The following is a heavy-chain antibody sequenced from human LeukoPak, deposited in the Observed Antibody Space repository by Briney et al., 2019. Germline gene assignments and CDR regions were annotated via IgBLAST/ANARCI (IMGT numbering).Heavy chain of an antibody. CDR2: IYYSGST. J-gene: IGHJ4*02. Sequence: SETLSLTCAVSGGSISSGGYSWSWIRQPPGKGLEWIGYIYYSGSTYYNPSLKSRVTISVDTSKNQFSLKLSSVTAADTAVYCCARVLEYSSSCFDYWGQGTLVTVSS. V-gene: IGHV4-30-4*08. CDR3: ARVLEYSSSCFDY. CDR1: GGSISSGGYS. D-gene: IGHD6-13*01.